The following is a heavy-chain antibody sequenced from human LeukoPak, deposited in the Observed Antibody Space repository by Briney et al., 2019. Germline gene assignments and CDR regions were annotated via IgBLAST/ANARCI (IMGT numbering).Heavy chain of an antibody. CDR1: GFTSSSYA. J-gene: IGHJ4*02. CDR3: AKASGSYNLYYFDY. D-gene: IGHD1-26*01. V-gene: IGHV3-30-3*01. CDR2: ISYDGSNK. Sequence: PGGSLRLSCAASGFTSSSYAMHWVRQAPGKGLEWVAVISYDGSNKYYADSVKGRFTISRDNSKNTLYLQMNSLRAEDTAVYYCAKASGSYNLYYFDYWGQGTLVTVSS.